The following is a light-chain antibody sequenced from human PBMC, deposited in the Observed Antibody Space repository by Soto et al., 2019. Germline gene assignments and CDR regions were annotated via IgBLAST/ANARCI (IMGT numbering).Light chain of an antibody. V-gene: IGLV2-14*03. CDR1: SSDVGTYKY. Sequence: QSALTQPASVSASPGQSITISCTGTSSDVGTYKYVSWYHHHPGKAPKLMIYDVSNRPSGVSNRFSGSKSGNTASLIISGLQTEDEADYYCSSYTTSSTLVFGGGTKLTVL. CDR3: SSYTTSSTLV. CDR2: DVS. J-gene: IGLJ2*01.